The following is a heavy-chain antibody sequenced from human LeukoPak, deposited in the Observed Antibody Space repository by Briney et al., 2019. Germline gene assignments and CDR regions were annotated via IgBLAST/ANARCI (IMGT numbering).Heavy chain of an antibody. CDR3: ARAPDYGDYVWYFDL. CDR2: MNPNSGNT. D-gene: IGHD4-17*01. J-gene: IGHJ2*01. Sequence: ASVKVSCKASGYTFTSYDINWVRQATGQGLEWMGWMNPNSGNTGYAQKFQGRVTMTRDTSTSTVYMELSSLRSEDTAVYYCARAPDYGDYVWYFDLWGRGTLVTVSS. V-gene: IGHV1-8*02. CDR1: GYTFTSYD.